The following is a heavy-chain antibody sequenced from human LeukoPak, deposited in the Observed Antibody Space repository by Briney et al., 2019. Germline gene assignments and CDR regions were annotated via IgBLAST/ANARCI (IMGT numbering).Heavy chain of an antibody. J-gene: IGHJ4*02. D-gene: IGHD6-13*01. Sequence: GESLKISCKGSGYSFTSYWIGWVRQMPGKGLEWMGIIYPGDSDTRYSPSFQGQVTISADKSISTAYLQWISLKASDTAMYYCAISYSSSWLNFDNWGQGTLVTVSS. CDR1: GYSFTSYW. CDR2: IYPGDSDT. V-gene: IGHV5-51*01. CDR3: AISYSSSWLNFDN.